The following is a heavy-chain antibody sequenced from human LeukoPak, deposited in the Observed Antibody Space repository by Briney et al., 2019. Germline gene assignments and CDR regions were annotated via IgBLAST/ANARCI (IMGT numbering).Heavy chain of an antibody. D-gene: IGHD5-12*01. V-gene: IGHV4-59*11. CDR2: IYYSGST. CDR3: ATSGYDYDAFDI. Sequence: NPSETLSLTCSVSGGSISSHYWSWIRQPPGKGLEWIGYIYYSGSTKYNPSLKSRVTISVDTSKNQFSLKLSSVTAADTAVYYCATSGYDYDAFDIWGQGTMVTVSS. J-gene: IGHJ3*02. CDR1: GGSISSHY.